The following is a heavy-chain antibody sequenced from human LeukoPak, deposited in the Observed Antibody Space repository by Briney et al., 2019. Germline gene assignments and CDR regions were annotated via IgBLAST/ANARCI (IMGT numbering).Heavy chain of an antibody. J-gene: IGHJ5*01. CDR2: IWDDGGTK. CDR3: AREGLTGSTNWFDS. Sequence: GGSLRLSCVVSGFTFSSYGMHWVRQAPGKGLEWVAVIWDDGGTKYYSDSVKGRSTISRDNSKSTLYLEMNSLRVEDTAVYYCAREGLTGSTNWFDSWGQGTLATVSS. D-gene: IGHD1-7*01. CDR1: GFTFSSYG. V-gene: IGHV3-33*01.